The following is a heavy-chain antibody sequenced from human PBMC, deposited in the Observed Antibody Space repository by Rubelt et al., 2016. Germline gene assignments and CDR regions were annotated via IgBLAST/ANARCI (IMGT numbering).Heavy chain of an antibody. Sequence: QVQLVQSGAEVKKPGASVKVSCKASGYTFTSYGISWVRQAPGQGLEWVGWIGRCSGNSDYADKFQGRGTMTRDTSTNTAYLELRSLRPDDTAVYFCARDPMYDTRWFRAGTFGPWGQGTLVTVSS. D-gene: IGHD3-10*01. CDR1: GYTFTSYG. J-gene: IGHJ5*02. CDR3: ARDPMYDTRWFRAGTFGP. CDR2: IGRCSGNS. V-gene: IGHV1-18*01.